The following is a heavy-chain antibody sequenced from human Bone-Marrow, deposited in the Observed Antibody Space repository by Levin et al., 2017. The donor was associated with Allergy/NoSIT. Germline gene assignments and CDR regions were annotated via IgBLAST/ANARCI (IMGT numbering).Heavy chain of an antibody. V-gene: IGHV3-21*01. D-gene: IGHD2-2*01. CDR3: ARGGQEDRVVVWLPEAEYFQH. J-gene: IGHJ1*01. Sequence: GESLKISCAASGFTFSSYSMNWVRQAPGKGLEWVSSISSSSSYIYYADSVKGRFTISRDNAKNSLYLQMNSLRAEDTAVYYCARGGQEDRVVVWLPEAEYFQHWGQGTLVTVSS. CDR2: ISSSSSYI. CDR1: GFTFSSYS.